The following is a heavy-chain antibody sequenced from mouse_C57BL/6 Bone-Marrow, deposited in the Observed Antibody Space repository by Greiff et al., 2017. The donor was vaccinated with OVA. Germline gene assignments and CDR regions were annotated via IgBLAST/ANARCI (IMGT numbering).Heavy chain of an antibody. D-gene: IGHD2-4*01. CDR2: IDPEDGET. CDR1: GFNIKDYY. J-gene: IGHJ1*03. V-gene: IGHV14-2*01. CDR3: ARRDPVYYDYDDWYFDV. Sequence: EVQRVESGAELVKPGASVKLSCTASGFNIKDYYMHWVKQRTEQGLEWIGRIDPEDGETKYAPKFQGKATITADTSSSTAYLQLSSLTSEDTAVDYCARRDPVYYDYDDWYFDVWGTGTTVTVSS.